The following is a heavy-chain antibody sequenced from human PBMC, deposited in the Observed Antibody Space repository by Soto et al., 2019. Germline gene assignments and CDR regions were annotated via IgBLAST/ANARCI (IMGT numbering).Heavy chain of an antibody. CDR1: GFTFRTYA. J-gene: IGHJ4*02. Sequence: SLRLSCAASGFTFRTYAMSWVRQARGKGLEWLSAISGSGGSTYYADSVKGRFTISRDNSKNTLYLQMNSLRAEAPAVYYCAKVLIGSVIAGAGYYFDHWGQGTLVTVCS. V-gene: IGHV3-23*01. D-gene: IGHD6-19*01. CDR2: ISGSGGST. CDR3: AKVLIGSVIAGAGYYFDH.